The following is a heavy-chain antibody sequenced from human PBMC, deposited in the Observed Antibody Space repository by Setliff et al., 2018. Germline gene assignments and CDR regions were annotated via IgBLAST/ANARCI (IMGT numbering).Heavy chain of an antibody. J-gene: IGHJ6*03. CDR3: ARDLYSSSSGGFYYYYYYMDV. CDR1: GGPISSGGYY. V-gene: IGHV4-31*03. D-gene: IGHD6-6*01. Sequence: PSETLSLTCTVSGGPISSGGYYWSWIRQHPGKGLEWIGYIYHSGSTYYNPSLKSRVTISVDTSKNQFSLKLSSVIAADTAVYYCARDLYSSSSGGFYYYYYYMDVWGKGTTVTVSS. CDR2: IYHSGST.